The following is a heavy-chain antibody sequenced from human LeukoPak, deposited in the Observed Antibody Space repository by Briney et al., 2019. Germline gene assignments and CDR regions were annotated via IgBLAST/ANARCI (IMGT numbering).Heavy chain of an antibody. CDR2: IYSGGST. J-gene: IGHJ3*02. CDR3: ARGPRFSSGHAFDI. D-gene: IGHD6-25*01. Sequence: GGSLRLPCAASGFTVSSNYMSWVRQAPGKGLEWVSVIYSGGSTYYADSVKGRFTISRHNSKNTLYLQMNSLRAEDTAVYYCARGPRFSSGHAFDIWGQGTMVTVSS. CDR1: GFTVSSNY. V-gene: IGHV3-53*04.